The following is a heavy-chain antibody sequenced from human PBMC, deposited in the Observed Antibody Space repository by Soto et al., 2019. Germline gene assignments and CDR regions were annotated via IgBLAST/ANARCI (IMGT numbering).Heavy chain of an antibody. J-gene: IGHJ5*02. V-gene: IGHV3-49*03. CDR2: IRSKAYGGTT. D-gene: IGHD3-3*01. CDR1: GFTFGDYA. CDR3: TRNVLRFFQTPGTNWFDP. Sequence: GGSLRLSCTASGFTFGDYAMSWFRQAPGKGLEWVGFIRSKAYGGTTEYAASVKGRFTISRDDSKSISYLQMNSLKTEDTAVYYCTRNVLRFFQTPGTNWFDPWGQGTLVTVSS.